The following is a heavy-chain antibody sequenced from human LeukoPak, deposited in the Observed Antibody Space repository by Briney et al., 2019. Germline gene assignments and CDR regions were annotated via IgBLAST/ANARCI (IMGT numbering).Heavy chain of an antibody. CDR2: MNPNSGNT. CDR3: ARQGGREWSNWFDP. Sequence: ASVKVSCKASGYTFTSYDINWVRQATGQWLEWMGWMNPNSGNTGYAQKFQGRVTITRNTSISTAYMELSSLRSEDTAVYYCARQGGREWSNWFDPWGQGTLVTVSS. CDR1: GYTFTSYD. J-gene: IGHJ5*02. V-gene: IGHV1-8*03. D-gene: IGHD3-3*01.